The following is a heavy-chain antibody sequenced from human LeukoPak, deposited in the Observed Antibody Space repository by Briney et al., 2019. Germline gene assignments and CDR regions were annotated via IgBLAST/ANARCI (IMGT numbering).Heavy chain of an antibody. D-gene: IGHD6-19*01. CDR3: ARHSGSGWQALGY. Sequence: ASVKVSCKASGYTSSNYGISWVRQAPGLGLEWMGWTSYNGNTNYAQKFQDRVTMTTDTSTTTAYMELRSLESDDTAVYYCARHSGSGWQALGYWGQGTLVTVYS. CDR2: TSYNGNT. CDR1: GYTSSNYG. V-gene: IGHV1-18*04. J-gene: IGHJ4*02.